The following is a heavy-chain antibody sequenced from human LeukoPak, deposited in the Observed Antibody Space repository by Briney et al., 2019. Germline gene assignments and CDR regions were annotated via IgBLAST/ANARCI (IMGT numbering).Heavy chain of an antibody. CDR3: ARDSSGWYYGGLDY. CDR1: GFTFSSYA. Sequence: PGGSLRLSCSASGFTFSSYAMHWVRQAPGKGLEYVSAISSNGGSTYYADSVKGRFTISRDNSKNTLYLQMNSLRAEDTAVYYCARDSSGWYYGGLDYWGQGTLVTVSS. J-gene: IGHJ4*02. D-gene: IGHD6-19*01. V-gene: IGHV3-64*04. CDR2: ISSNGGST.